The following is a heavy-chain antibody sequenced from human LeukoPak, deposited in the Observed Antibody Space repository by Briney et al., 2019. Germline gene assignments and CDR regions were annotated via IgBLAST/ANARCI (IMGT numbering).Heavy chain of an antibody. V-gene: IGHV3-48*01. Sequence: GASLRLSCAASGFTFNRYSMNWVRQAPGKGLEWISYISSSGTTIYYADSVQGRFIISRDNARNSLYPQMNSLRAEDTAVYYCARVGYSDFWSGYYWDYWGQGTLATVSS. CDR2: ISSSGTTI. D-gene: IGHD3-3*01. CDR1: GFTFNRYS. J-gene: IGHJ4*02. CDR3: ARVGYSDFWSGYYWDY.